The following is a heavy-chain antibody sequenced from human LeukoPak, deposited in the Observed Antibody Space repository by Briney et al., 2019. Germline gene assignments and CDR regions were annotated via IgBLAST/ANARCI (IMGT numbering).Heavy chain of an antibody. CDR1: GFTFSSYD. D-gene: IGHD6-13*01. CDR3: ARGAGTRAFDI. J-gene: IGHJ3*02. Sequence: GGSLRLSCAASGFTFSSYDMHWVRQVTGKGLEWVSAIGTAGDTYYPGSVKGRFTISRENAKNSLYLQMNSLRAGDTAVYYCARGAGTRAFDIWGQGTMVTVSS. CDR2: IGTAGDT. V-gene: IGHV3-13*01.